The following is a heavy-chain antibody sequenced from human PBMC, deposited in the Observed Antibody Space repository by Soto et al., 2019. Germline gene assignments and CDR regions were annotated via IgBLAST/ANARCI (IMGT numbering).Heavy chain of an antibody. CDR3: ARGTTTSAFFAMDV. J-gene: IGHJ6*02. CDR2: ISYDGDNK. D-gene: IGHD1-1*01. V-gene: IGHV3-30-3*01. Sequence: QVQLVESGGGVVQPGRSLRLSCAASGFTFSYHALNWVRQAPGKGLEWVAVISYDGDNKYIAESVKGRFTISRDNSKNTVSLQMNSVRTEDTAMYFCARGTTTSAFFAMDVWGQGTTVTVSS. CDR1: GFTFSYHA.